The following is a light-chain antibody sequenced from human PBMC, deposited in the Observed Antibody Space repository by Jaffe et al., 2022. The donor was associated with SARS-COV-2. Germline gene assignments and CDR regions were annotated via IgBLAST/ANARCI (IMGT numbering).Light chain of an antibody. V-gene: IGLV1-44*01. CDR3: AAWDDSLNAYV. Sequence: QSVLTQPPSASGTPEQRVTISCSGSSSSIGSNAVNWYQQLPGTAPKLLIYSNNQRPSGVPDRFSGSKSGTSASLAISGLQSEDEADYYCAAWDDSLNAYVFGTGTKVTV. CDR1: SSSIGSNA. CDR2: SNN. J-gene: IGLJ1*01.